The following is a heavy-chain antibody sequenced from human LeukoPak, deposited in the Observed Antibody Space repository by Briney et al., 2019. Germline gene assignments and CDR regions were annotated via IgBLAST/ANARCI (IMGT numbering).Heavy chain of an antibody. CDR2: IYTSRST. Sequence: SETLSLTCTVSGGSISSGSYYWSWIRQPAGKGLEWIGRIYTSRSTNYNPSLKSRVTISVDTSKNQFSLKLSSVTAADTAVYYCARDSPYSSGWDYYYYMDVWGKGTTVTISS. CDR3: ARDSPYSSGWDYYYYMDV. V-gene: IGHV4-61*02. J-gene: IGHJ6*03. CDR1: GGSISSGSYY. D-gene: IGHD6-19*01.